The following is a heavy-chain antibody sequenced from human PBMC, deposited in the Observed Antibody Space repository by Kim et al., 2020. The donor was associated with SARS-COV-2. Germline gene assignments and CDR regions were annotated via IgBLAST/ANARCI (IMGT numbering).Heavy chain of an antibody. V-gene: IGHV3-23*01. CDR3: AKVIEVGLYSSGFDY. CDR2: ISGSGGST. Sequence: GGSLRLSCAASGFTFSSYAMSWVRQAPGKGLEWVSAISGSGGSTYYADSVKGRFTISRDNSKNTLYLQMNSLRAEDTAVYYCAKVIEVGLYSSGFDYWGQGTLVTVSS. CDR1: GFTFSSYA. D-gene: IGHD6-19*01. J-gene: IGHJ4*02.